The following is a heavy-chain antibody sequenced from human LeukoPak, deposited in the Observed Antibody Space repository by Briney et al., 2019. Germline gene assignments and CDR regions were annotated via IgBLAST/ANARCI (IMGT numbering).Heavy chain of an antibody. J-gene: IGHJ5*02. CDR1: GGSFSGYY. CDR2: INHSGST. Sequence: PSETLSLTCAVYGGSFSGYYWSWIRQPPGKGLEWIGEINHSGSTNYNPSLKSRVTISVDTSKNQFSLKLSSVTAADTAVYYCATSYSSSSGSDWFDPWGQGTLVTVSS. D-gene: IGHD6-6*01. V-gene: IGHV4-34*01. CDR3: ATSYSSSSGSDWFDP.